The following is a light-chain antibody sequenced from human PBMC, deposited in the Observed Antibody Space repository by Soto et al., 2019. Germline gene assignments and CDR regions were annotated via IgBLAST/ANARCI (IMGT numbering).Light chain of an antibody. J-gene: IGKJ5*01. V-gene: IGKV3D-20*02. CDR1: QSVSSSY. CDR2: DES. Sequence: VLTQSPGTLSLSPGESATLSCRASQSVSSSYLAWYQQKPGQAPRLLIYDESHRATGVPDRLSGSGSGTDLNLTISGLEPEDFAVYYCQQRSVWPLTCGQGTQVDIK. CDR3: QQRSVWPLT.